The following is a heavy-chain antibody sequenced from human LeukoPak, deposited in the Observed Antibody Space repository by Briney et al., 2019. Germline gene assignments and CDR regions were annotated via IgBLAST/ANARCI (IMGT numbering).Heavy chain of an antibody. CDR2: ISGSGDNT. CDR1: GFTFSSYA. J-gene: IGHJ4*02. Sequence: RGSLRLSCAASGFTFSSYAMNWVRQAPGKGLEWVSGISGSGDNTYYADSVKGRFTISRDNSKNTLFLQMNSLRAEDTAVYYCAKVRSGDIAAALNYWGQGTLVPVSS. D-gene: IGHD6-13*01. CDR3: AKVRSGDIAAALNY. V-gene: IGHV3-23*01.